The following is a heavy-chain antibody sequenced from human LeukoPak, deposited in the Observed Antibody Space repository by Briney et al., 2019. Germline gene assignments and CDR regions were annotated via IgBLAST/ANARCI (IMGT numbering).Heavy chain of an antibody. D-gene: IGHD2-2*01. Sequence: SETLSLTCAVYGVSFSGYYWRWVRQPPGKGMGWVGEINHSGSTNYNPSLKSRVTISVDTSNHQSSLKLSSVTAADTAVYYCARGNLVVPAAAYYYYYYIDVWGKGTTVTVSS. CDR3: ARGNLVVPAAAYYYYYYIDV. J-gene: IGHJ6*03. V-gene: IGHV4-34*01. CDR2: INHSGST. CDR1: GVSFSGYY.